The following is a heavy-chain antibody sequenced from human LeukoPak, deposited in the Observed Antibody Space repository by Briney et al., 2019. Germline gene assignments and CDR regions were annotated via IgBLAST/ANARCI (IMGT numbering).Heavy chain of an antibody. CDR1: GGSISNSSYF. Sequence: SETLSLTCTVSGGSISNSSYFWGWIRQPPEKGLEWIGSIYYSGSTYYNPSIKSRVTISVDTSKNQFSLRLSSVTAADTVVYYCARLWKDGPQTFDYWGQGTLVTVSS. D-gene: IGHD5-24*01. V-gene: IGHV4-39*01. CDR3: ARLWKDGPQTFDY. CDR2: IYYSGST. J-gene: IGHJ4*02.